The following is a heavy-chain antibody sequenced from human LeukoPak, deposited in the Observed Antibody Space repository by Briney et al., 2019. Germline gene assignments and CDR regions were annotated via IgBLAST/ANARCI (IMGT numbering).Heavy chain of an antibody. Sequence: TSETLSLTCTVSGGSINTYYWSWIRQPPGRGLEWIGEINHSGSTNYNPSLKSRVTISVDTSKNQFSLKLSSVTAADTAVYYCARGEGVWGGSSWPKNWFDPWGQGTLVTVSS. CDR3: ARGEGVWGGSSWPKNWFDP. D-gene: IGHD6-13*01. J-gene: IGHJ5*02. V-gene: IGHV4-34*01. CDR1: GGSINTYY. CDR2: INHSGST.